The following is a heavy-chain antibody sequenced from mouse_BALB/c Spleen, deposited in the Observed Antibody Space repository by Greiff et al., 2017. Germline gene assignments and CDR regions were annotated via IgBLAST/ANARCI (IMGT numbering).Heavy chain of an antibody. CDR2: INPNNGGT. CDR3: ARRVGNHYYAMDY. V-gene: IGHV1-18*01. Sequence: VHVKQSGPELVKPGASVKISCKTSGYTFTEYTMHWVKQSHGKSLEWIGGINPNNGGTSYNQKFKGKATLTVDKSSSTAYMELRSLTSEDSAVYYCARRVGNHYYAMDYWGQGTSVTVSS. J-gene: IGHJ4*01. D-gene: IGHD2-1*01. CDR1: GYTFTEYT.